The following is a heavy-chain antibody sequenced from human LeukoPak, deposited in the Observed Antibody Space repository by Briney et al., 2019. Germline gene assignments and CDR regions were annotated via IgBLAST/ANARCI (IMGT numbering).Heavy chain of an antibody. D-gene: IGHD6-19*01. CDR3: ARRAAVAGRTTYYFDY. V-gene: IGHV3-33*01. CDR2: IWYDGSNK. Sequence: GGSLRLSCAASGFTFSSYGMHWVRQAPGKGLEWVAVIWYDGSNKYYADSVKGRFTISRDNSKNTLYLQMISLRAEDTAVYYCARRAAVAGRTTYYFDYWGQGTLVTVSS. J-gene: IGHJ4*02. CDR1: GFTFSSYG.